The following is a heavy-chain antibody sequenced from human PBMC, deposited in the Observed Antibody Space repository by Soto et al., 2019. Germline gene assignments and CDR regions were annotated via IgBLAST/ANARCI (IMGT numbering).Heavy chain of an antibody. CDR3: ARAKIAVAGIDY. CDR2: IYYSGST. CDR1: GGSVSSGSYY. Sequence: SSETLSLTCTVSGGSVSSGSYYWSWIRQPPGRGLEWIGYIYYSGSTNYNPSLKSRVTISVDTSKNQFSLKLSSVTAADTAVYYCARAKIAVAGIDYWGQGTLVTVSS. D-gene: IGHD6-19*01. J-gene: IGHJ4*02. V-gene: IGHV4-61*01.